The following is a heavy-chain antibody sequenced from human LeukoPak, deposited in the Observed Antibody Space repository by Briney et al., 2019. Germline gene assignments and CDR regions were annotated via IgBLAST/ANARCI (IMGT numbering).Heavy chain of an antibody. CDR1: GFTFSSYA. CDR2: SSGSGAGP. Sequence: PGGSLRLSCAASGFTFSSYAMSWVRQAPGKGLEWLSDSSGSGAGPHYADSVKGRFTISRDNSKNTLYLQMNSLRAEDTAVYYCAKPQYYYDSRRYSAGDHWGQGTLVTVSS. D-gene: IGHD3-22*01. CDR3: AKPQYYYDSRRYSAGDH. J-gene: IGHJ4*02. V-gene: IGHV3-23*01.